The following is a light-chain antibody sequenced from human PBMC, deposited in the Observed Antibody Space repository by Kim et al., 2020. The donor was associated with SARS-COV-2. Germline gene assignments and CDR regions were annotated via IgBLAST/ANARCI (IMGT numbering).Light chain of an antibody. Sequence: SYELTQPLSVSVALGQTARITCGGNNIVRKNVHCYQQKPGQAPVLVIYRDDNRPSGIPERFSGSNSGNTATLTISRAQAGDEAEYYCQVWDSSTVVFGGGTQLTVL. J-gene: IGLJ2*01. V-gene: IGLV3-9*01. CDR3: QVWDSSTVV. CDR2: RDD. CDR1: NIVRKN.